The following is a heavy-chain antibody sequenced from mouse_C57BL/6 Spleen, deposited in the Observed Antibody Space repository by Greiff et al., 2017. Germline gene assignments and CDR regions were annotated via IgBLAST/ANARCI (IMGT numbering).Heavy chain of an antibody. CDR1: GYTFTSYW. D-gene: IGHD2-3*01. Sequence: VQLQQSGAELVKPGASVKMSCKASGYTFTSYWITWVKQRPGQGLEWIGDIYPGSGSTNYNEKFKSKATLTVDTSSSTAYMQLSSLTSEDSAVYYCARRTLDGYWFAYWGQGTLVTVSA. V-gene: IGHV1-55*01. J-gene: IGHJ3*01. CDR2: IYPGSGST. CDR3: ARRTLDGYWFAY.